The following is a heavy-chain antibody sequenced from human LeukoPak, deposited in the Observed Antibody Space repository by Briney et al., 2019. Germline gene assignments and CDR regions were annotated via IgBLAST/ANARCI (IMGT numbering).Heavy chain of an antibody. V-gene: IGHV3-21*01. CDR2: ISSSSSYI. J-gene: IGHJ4*02. CDR3: ARGIGMVSGWDY. Sequence: GGSLRLSCAASGFTFSSYWMSWVRQAPGKGLEWVSSISSSSSYIYYADSVKGRFTISRDNAKNSLYLQMNSLRAEDTAVYYCARGIGMVSGWDYWGQGTLVTVSS. CDR1: GFTFSSYW. D-gene: IGHD3-10*01.